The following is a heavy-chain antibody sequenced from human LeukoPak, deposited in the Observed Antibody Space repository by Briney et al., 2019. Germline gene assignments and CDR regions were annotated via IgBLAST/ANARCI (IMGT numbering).Heavy chain of an antibody. V-gene: IGHV3-49*04. CDR2: IRSRAYGGAA. CDR1: GFTFGDYA. J-gene: IGHJ4*02. CDR3: AASSGFDY. D-gene: IGHD6-25*01. Sequence: PGRSLRLSCTASGFTFGDYAMSWVRQAPGKGLEWVGYIRSRAYGGAAEYAASVKGRFTITRGDSKSIAYLQMSSLNIEDTAVYYCAASSGFDYWGQGTLVTVSS.